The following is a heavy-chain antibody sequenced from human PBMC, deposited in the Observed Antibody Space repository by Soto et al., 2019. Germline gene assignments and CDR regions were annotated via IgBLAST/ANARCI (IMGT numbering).Heavy chain of an antibody. CDR3: ARGEIAAAGYYYYYGMDV. Sequence: QVQLQESGPGLVKPSQTLSLTCTVSGGSISSGDYYWSWIRQPPGKGLEWIGYIYYSGSTYSNPSITSRVTISVDTSKNQCSLKLSSVTAADTAVYYCARGEIAAAGYYYYYGMDVWGQGTTVTVSS. J-gene: IGHJ6*02. CDR1: GGSISSGDYY. D-gene: IGHD6-13*01. V-gene: IGHV4-30-4*01. CDR2: IYYSGST.